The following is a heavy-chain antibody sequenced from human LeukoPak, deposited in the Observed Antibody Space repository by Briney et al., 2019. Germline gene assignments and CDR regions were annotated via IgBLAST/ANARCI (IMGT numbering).Heavy chain of an antibody. V-gene: IGHV1-69*04. CDR1: GGTLSSYA. J-gene: IGHJ4*02. D-gene: IGHD6-19*01. CDR2: IIPILGIA. CDR3: ARRIAVAGGWY. Sequence: ASVKVSCKASGGTLSSYAISCVRQAPGQGLEWMGRIIPILGIANYAQKFQGRVTITADKSTSTAYMELSSLRSEDTAVYYCARRIAVAGGWYWGQGTLVTVSS.